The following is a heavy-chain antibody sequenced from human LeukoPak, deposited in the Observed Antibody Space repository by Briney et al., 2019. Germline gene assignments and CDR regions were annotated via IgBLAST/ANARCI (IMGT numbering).Heavy chain of an antibody. V-gene: IGHV4-30-4*01. CDR2: IYYSGST. J-gene: IGHJ4*02. CDR3: ARGPRGYYGSGSFYFDY. CDR1: GGSISSGDYY. D-gene: IGHD3-10*01. Sequence: SETLSLTCTVSGGSISSGDYYWSWIRQPPGKGLEWIGYIYYSGSTYYNPSLKSRVTISVDTSKNQFSLKLSSVTAADTAVYYCARGPRGYYGSGSFYFDYRGQGTLVTVSS.